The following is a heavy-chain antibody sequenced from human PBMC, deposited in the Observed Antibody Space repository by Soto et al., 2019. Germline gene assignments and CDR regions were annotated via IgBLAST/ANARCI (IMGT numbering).Heavy chain of an antibody. CDR1: GYTFTDSY. Sequence: ASVKVSVPDSGYTFTDSYLHLVRQAPGQRLEWMGWMNVNTGGTNSPQPFQDRVTMTRDTSINTAFIPLTGLTSDDTAVYFCARKCGDRCTEDTDALALWGQGPMVTVSS. J-gene: IGHJ3*01. D-gene: IGHD2-21*01. CDR3: ARKCGDRCTEDTDALAL. CDR2: MNVNTGGT. V-gene: IGHV1-2*02.